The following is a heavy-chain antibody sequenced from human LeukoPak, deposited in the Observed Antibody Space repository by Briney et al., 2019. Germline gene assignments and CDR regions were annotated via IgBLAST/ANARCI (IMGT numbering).Heavy chain of an antibody. J-gene: IGHJ6*03. CDR1: GYTLTELS. V-gene: IGHV1-24*01. D-gene: IGHD3-3*01. CDR2: FDPEDGET. Sequence: ASVKVSCKVSGYTLTELSMHWVRQAPGKGLEWMGGFDPEDGETIYAQKFQGRVTMTEDTSTDTAYMELSSLRSEDTAVYYCATGVPRQTYYDFWSGSGYYYYYMDVWGKGTTVTVSS. CDR3: ATGVPRQTYYDFWSGSGYYYYYMDV.